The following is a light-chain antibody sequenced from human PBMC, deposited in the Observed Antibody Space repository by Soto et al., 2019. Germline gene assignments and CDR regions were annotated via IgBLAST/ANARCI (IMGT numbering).Light chain of an antibody. CDR2: GAS. J-gene: IGKJ4*01. CDR3: QQYVNLLVT. CDR1: QSVKTN. V-gene: IGKV3-15*01. Sequence: EIVMTQSPATLSVSPGERVTLSCRASQSVKTNLAWYQQRPGQAPRLLVYGASTRAPGIPARFYGSGFGTDFTLTISSLQSEDFAVYYCQQYVNLLVTFGGWTKVE.